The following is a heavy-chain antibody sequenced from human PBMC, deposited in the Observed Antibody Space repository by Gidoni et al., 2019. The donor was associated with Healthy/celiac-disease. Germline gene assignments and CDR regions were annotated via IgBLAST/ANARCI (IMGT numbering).Heavy chain of an antibody. CDR1: GVTLSNAW. CDR3: TTEVAYGPEDY. D-gene: IGHD4-17*01. CDR2: MKSNTDGGTT. V-gene: IGHV3-15*01. J-gene: IGHJ4*02. Sequence: EVQLVESGGGLVKPGGSLSLSCADSGVTLSNAWRSWVRQAPGKGLEWVGRMKSNTDGGTTDYAAPVKGRFTISRDDSKNTLYLQMNSLKTEDTAVYYCTTEVAYGPEDYWGQGTLVTVSS.